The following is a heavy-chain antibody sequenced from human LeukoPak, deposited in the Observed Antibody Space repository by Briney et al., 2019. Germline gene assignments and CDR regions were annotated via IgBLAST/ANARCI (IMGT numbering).Heavy chain of an antibody. V-gene: IGHV1-8*01. D-gene: IGHD3-10*01. CDR2: MNPNSGNT. CDR3: ARVRYYWNYYGSGSECDY. J-gene: IGHJ4*02. CDR1: GYTFTSYD. Sequence: ASVKVSCKASGYTFTSYDINWVRQATGQGLEWMGWMNPNSGNTGYAQKFQGRVTMTRNTSISTAYMELSSLRSEDTAVYYCARVRYYWNYYGSGSECDYWGQGTLVTVSS.